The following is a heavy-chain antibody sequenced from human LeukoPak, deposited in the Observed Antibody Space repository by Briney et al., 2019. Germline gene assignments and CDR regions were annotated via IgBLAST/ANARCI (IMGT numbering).Heavy chain of an antibody. CDR3: ARHLDRITMVRGVITWFDP. CDR1: GDSVSTTSAG. CDR2: AYYNSNWYY. V-gene: IGHV6-1*01. J-gene: IGHJ5*02. Sequence: SQTLSLTCAISGDSVSTTSAGWNWIRQSPSRGLEWLGRAYYNSNWYYNYAVSVKGRITIHPDTPKNQFSLKLSSVTAADTAVYYCARHLDRITMVRGVITWFDPWGQGTLVTVSS. D-gene: IGHD3-10*01.